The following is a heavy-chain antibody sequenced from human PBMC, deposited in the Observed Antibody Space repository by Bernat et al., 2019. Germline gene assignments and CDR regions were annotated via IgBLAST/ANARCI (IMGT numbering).Heavy chain of an antibody. Sequence: LVQSGAEVKKPGASVKVSCKASGYTFTSYGISWVRQAPGQGLEWMGWISAYNGNTNYAQKLQGRVTMTTDTSTSTAYMELRSLRSDDTAVYYCARGRGSGSRGFYYYYYGMDVWGQGTTVTVSS. J-gene: IGHJ6*02. CDR2: ISAYNGNT. CDR1: GYTFTSYG. CDR3: ARGRGSGSRGFYYYYYGMDV. D-gene: IGHD3-10*01. V-gene: IGHV1-18*01.